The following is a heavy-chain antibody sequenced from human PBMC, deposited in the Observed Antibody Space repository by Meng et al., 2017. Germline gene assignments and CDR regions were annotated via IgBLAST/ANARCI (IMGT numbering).Heavy chain of an antibody. Sequence: VECGGDLVQPGGFLRRSCEGFGFYLNNDWMSWVRQAPGKGLEWVGRIKSNTDGGTAEYAAPVTGRFTISRDDSKSTLYLQMSGLRIDDTGVYYCTWDDKAVSDYWGQGTLVTVSS. CDR3: TWDDKAVSDY. J-gene: IGHJ4*02. V-gene: IGHV3-15*01. CDR2: IKSNTDGGTA. CDR1: GFYLNNDW. D-gene: IGHD1-26*01.